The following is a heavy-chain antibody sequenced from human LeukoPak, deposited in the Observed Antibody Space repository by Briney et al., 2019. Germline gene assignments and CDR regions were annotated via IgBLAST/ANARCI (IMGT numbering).Heavy chain of an antibody. Sequence: ASVKVSCKASDYTFTSYGITWVRQAPGQGLEWMGWISANNGNTNYAQKFQGRVTMTTDTSTSTAYMELRTLRSDDTAVYYCARGITIFGVVIIPNAFDIWGQGTMVTVSS. J-gene: IGHJ3*02. D-gene: IGHD3-3*01. CDR3: ARGITIFGVVIIPNAFDI. CDR2: ISANNGNT. V-gene: IGHV1-18*01. CDR1: DYTFTSYG.